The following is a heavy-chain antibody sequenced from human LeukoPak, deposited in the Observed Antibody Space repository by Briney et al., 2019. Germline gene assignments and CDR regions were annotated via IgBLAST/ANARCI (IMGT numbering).Heavy chain of an antibody. V-gene: IGHV4-59*08. Sequence: PSETLSLTCSVSGXSISSYYWSWIRQPPGKGLEWIGHMYYRGSTNYNPSFKSRVTISVDTSKNQFSLILSSVTAADTAVYYCARHGGMYYYFDYWGQGTLVTVSS. CDR2: MYYRGST. CDR3: ARHGGMYYYFDY. CDR1: GXSISSYY. D-gene: IGHD1-26*01. J-gene: IGHJ4*02.